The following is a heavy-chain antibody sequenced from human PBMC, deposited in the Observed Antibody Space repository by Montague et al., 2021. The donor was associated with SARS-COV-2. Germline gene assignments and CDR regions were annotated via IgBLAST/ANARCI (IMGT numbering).Heavy chain of an antibody. V-gene: IGHV4-4*02. Sequence: SETLSLTCAVSGASISNAFWWSWVRQPPGKGLEWIGDIHHSGGSNYNPPLTSRVTISLDYSKNQLSLMLSSVTAADTAMYYCASPTAWPQLVPWGQGTLVSVSP. CDR3: ASPTAWPQLVP. CDR2: IHHSGGS. J-gene: IGHJ5*02. CDR1: GASISNAFW. D-gene: IGHD6-13*01.